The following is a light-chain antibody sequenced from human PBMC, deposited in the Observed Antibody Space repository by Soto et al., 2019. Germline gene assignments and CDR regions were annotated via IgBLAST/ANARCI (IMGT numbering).Light chain of an antibody. J-gene: IGKJ4*01. CDR1: QDIRSS. CDR2: GAS. CDR3: QQDSSWPLT. V-gene: IGKV3-15*01. Sequence: EIVMTQSPSTLSVSPVERVTLSCTASQDIRSSLAWYQQKPGQAPRLLIYGASIRATGVPATFSGSGSGTEFTLSISSLQSEHLGVYYCQQDSSWPLTFGGGTKVDIK.